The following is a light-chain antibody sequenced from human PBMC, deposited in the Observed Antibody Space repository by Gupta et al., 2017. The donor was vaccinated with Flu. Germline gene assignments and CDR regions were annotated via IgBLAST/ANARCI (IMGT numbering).Light chain of an antibody. CDR1: ISCVGGYDY. CDR2: ELN. CDR3: SSDTNINNVVV. Sequence: MTIACTGTISCVGGYDYVYWYQHDTDQAPKLLIFELNRRLSGNSDRFSGSKSGNTATVTSSGLQAEDAAYYYCSSDTNINNVVVFGGGTKLTVL. J-gene: IGLJ3*02. V-gene: IGLV2-14*01.